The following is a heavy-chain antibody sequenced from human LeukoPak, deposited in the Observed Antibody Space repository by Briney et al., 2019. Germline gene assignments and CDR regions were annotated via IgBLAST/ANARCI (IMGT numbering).Heavy chain of an antibody. CDR2: IKEDGSEI. V-gene: IGHV3-7*01. CDR1: GFTFRNYG. CDR3: AKGVYSYPS. Sequence: GRSLRLSCAASGFTFRNYGMHWVRQAPGKGLQWVANIKEDGSEIYYVDSVKGRFTISRDNAKNSLYLQMNSLRAEDTALYYCAKGVYSYPSWGQGTLVTVSS. J-gene: IGHJ5*02. D-gene: IGHD3-16*01.